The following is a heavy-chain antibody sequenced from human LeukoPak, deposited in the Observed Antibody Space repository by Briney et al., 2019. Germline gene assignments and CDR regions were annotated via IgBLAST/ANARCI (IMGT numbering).Heavy chain of an antibody. D-gene: IGHD3-10*01. J-gene: IGHJ4*02. CDR1: GFTVSSNY. CDR3: ARVRLFTMVRGVMPDY. CDR2: IYSGGST. Sequence: GRSLRLSCAASGFTVSSNYMSWVRQAPGKGLEWVSVIYSGGSTYYADSVKGRFTISRDNSKNTLYLQMNSLRAEDTAVYYCARVRLFTMVRGVMPDYWGQGTLVTVSS. V-gene: IGHV3-66*01.